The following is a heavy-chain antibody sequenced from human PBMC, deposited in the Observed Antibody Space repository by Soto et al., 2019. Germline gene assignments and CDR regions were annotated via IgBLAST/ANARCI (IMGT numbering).Heavy chain of an antibody. Sequence: GASVKVSCKASGYTFTNYAVHWVRQAPGQRLEYMGWLNPGNGNTKYSHKFQDRVTFSRDTSANTAFMELSSLRSEDTAVYYCASYSRQQLSRTEYFQHWGQGTLVTVSS. V-gene: IGHV1-3*01. D-gene: IGHD6-13*01. CDR1: GYTFTNYA. CDR3: ASYSRQQLSRTEYFQH. CDR2: LNPGNGNT. J-gene: IGHJ1*01.